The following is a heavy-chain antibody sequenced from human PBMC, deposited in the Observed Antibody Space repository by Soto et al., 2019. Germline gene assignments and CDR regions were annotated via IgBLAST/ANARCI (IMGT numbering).Heavy chain of an antibody. CDR2: ISYDGSNK. D-gene: IGHD6-13*01. Sequence: GGSLRLSCAASGFTFSSYGMHWVRQAPGKGLEWVAVISYDGSNKYYADSVKGRFTISRDNSKNTLYLQMNSLRAEDTAVYYCAKRCVSSSWYADTYYYGMDVWGKGTTVTVST. J-gene: IGHJ6*04. CDR1: GFTFSSYG. CDR3: AKRCVSSSWYADTYYYGMDV. V-gene: IGHV3-30*18.